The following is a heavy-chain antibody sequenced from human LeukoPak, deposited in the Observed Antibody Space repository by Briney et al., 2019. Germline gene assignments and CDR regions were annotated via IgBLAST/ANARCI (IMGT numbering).Heavy chain of an antibody. Sequence: GSLRLSCAASGFIFSSYGMHWVRQAPGKGLEWVAVISYDGGNISYTDSVKGRFTISRDNSKNTLYLQMNSLRAEDTAVYYCAKRGYSRGGTCFSHDAFDIWGQGTMVTVSS. V-gene: IGHV3-30*18. CDR2: ISYDGGNI. D-gene: IGHD2-15*01. CDR3: AKRGYSRGGTCFSHDAFDI. CDR1: GFIFSSYG. J-gene: IGHJ3*02.